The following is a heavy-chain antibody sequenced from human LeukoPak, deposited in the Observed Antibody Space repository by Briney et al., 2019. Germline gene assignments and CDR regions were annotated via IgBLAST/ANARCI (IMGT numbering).Heavy chain of an antibody. V-gene: IGHV5-51*01. Sequence: GESLKISCKGSGYRFTSYWIGWVRPMPGKGLEWMGIIYPGDSDTRYSPSFQGQVTISADKSISTAYLQWSSLKASDTAMYYCARRYYYGSGQKYYFDYWGQGTLVTVSS. J-gene: IGHJ4*02. CDR1: GYRFTSYW. CDR3: ARRYYYGSGQKYYFDY. D-gene: IGHD3-10*01. CDR2: IYPGDSDT.